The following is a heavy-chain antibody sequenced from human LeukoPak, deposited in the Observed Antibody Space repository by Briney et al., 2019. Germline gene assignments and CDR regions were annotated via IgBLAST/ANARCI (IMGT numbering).Heavy chain of an antibody. CDR1: GYTFTGYY. D-gene: IGHD3-22*01. J-gene: IGHJ4*02. V-gene: IGHV1-2*06. CDR2: INLNSGGT. CDR3: ARGTYYYDSSGYFDY. Sequence: ASVKVSCKASGYTFTGYYMHRVREAPGQGLEWMGRINLNSGGTNYAQKFQGRVTITRDTSISTPYMELSRLRSDDAAVYYCARGTYYYDSSGYFDYWGQGTLVTVSS.